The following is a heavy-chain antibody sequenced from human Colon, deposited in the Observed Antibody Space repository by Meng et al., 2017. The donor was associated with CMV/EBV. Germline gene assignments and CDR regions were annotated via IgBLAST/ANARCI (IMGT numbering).Heavy chain of an antibody. J-gene: IGHJ4*02. D-gene: IGHD5-12*01. V-gene: IGHV3-49*04. CDR2: VRSKPYGGTT. CDR1: GFTLADHG. Sequence: GESLKISCKVYGFTLADHGMNWVRQVPGKGLEWVSFVRSKPYGGTTEYAASVKGRFIISRDDSKSIAYLELSSLRTEDTATYFCTRGYAGYDLNLGYWGQGTVVTVSS. CDR3: TRGYAGYDLNLGY.